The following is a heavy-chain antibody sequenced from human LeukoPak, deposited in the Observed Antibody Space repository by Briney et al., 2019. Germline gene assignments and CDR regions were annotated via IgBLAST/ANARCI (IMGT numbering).Heavy chain of an antibody. D-gene: IGHD3-22*01. Sequence: ASVKVSCKASGYTFTSYGISWVRQAPGQGLEWMGGIIPIFGTANYAQKFQGRVTITADESTSTAYMELSSLRSEDTAVYYCAMRGYYYDSSGPHFDYWGQGTLVTVSS. V-gene: IGHV1-69*13. J-gene: IGHJ4*02. CDR1: GYTFTSYG. CDR2: IIPIFGTA. CDR3: AMRGYYYDSSGPHFDY.